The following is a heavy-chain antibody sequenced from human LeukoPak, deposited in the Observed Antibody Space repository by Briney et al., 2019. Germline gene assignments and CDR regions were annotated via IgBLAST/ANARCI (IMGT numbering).Heavy chain of an antibody. Sequence: SGGSLRLSCAASGFTFSSYWMSWVRQAPGKGLEWVANIKQDGSEKYYVDSVKGRFTISRDNAKNSLYLQTNSLRAEDTAVYYCARADRGYSYGSIDYWGQGTLVTVSS. J-gene: IGHJ4*02. V-gene: IGHV3-7*01. CDR2: IKQDGSEK. CDR1: GFTFSSYW. D-gene: IGHD5-18*01. CDR3: ARADRGYSYGSIDY.